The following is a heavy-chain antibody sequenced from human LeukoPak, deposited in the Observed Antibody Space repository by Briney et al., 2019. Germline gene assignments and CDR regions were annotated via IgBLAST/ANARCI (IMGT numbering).Heavy chain of an antibody. Sequence: GGSLRLSCAASGFTFSSYDMTWVRQAPGKGLEWVSTISDSGGSTYYADSVKGRFTISRDNSRNTLYLQMNSLRAEDTAVYYCARDEVSDYDWYFDYWGQGTLVTVSS. D-gene: IGHD3-22*01. CDR3: ARDEVSDYDWYFDY. V-gene: IGHV3-23*01. CDR2: ISDSGGST. CDR1: GFTFSSYD. J-gene: IGHJ4*02.